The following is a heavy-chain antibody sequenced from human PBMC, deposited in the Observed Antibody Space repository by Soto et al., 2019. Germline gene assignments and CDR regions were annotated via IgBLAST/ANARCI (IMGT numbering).Heavy chain of an antibody. D-gene: IGHD3-3*01. CDR3: ARGITIVGVVEMPSWFDP. Sequence: QVQLQESGPGLVKPSQTLSLTCTVSGGSISSGGYYWSWIRQHPGKGLEWIGYIYYSGSTYYNPSLKSRGTIAVDTAKNQCALKLSSGTAADTAVYYCARGITIVGVVEMPSWFDPWGQGTLVTVSA. CDR1: GGSISSGGYY. CDR2: IYYSGST. J-gene: IGHJ5*02. V-gene: IGHV4-31*03.